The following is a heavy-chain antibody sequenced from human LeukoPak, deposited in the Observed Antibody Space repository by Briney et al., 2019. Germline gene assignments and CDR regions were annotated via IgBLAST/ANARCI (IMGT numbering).Heavy chain of an antibody. CDR3: ARDPIGGAVAGTTQN. D-gene: IGHD6-19*01. CDR1: GGTFSSYA. CDR2: IIPIFGTA. V-gene: IGHV1-69*05. J-gene: IGHJ4*02. Sequence: SVKVSCKASGGTFSSYAISWVRQAPGQGLEWMGGIIPIFGTANHAQKFQGRVTITTDESTSTAYMELSSLRSEDTAVYYCARDPIGGAVAGTTQNWGQGTLVTVSS.